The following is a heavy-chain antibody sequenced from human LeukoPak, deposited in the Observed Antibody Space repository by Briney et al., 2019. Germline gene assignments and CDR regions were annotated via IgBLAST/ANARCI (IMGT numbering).Heavy chain of an antibody. CDR2: IYSGGST. Sequence: GGSLRLSCAASGFTVSSNYMSWVRQAPGKGLEWVSVIYSGGSTYYADSVKGRFTISRDNSKNTLYLQMNSLRAEDTAVYYCARDRLEAVTDDDYFDYWGQGTLVTVSS. D-gene: IGHD2-21*02. V-gene: IGHV3-66*01. J-gene: IGHJ4*02. CDR3: ARDRLEAVTDDDYFDY. CDR1: GFTVSSNY.